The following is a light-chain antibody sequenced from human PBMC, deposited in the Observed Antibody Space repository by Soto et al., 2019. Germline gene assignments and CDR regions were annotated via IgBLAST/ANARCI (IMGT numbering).Light chain of an antibody. CDR2: GAS. J-gene: IGKJ4*02. CDR3: QHYNSLPPT. CDR1: QSVSSN. Sequence: EIVLTQSPATLSVSPGARATLSCRASQSVSSNLAWYQQKPGQASRLLIYGASTRATGIPARFSGSGSGTDFTLTISSLESEDFAVDYCQHYNSLPPTFGGGTKVEIK. V-gene: IGKV3-15*01.